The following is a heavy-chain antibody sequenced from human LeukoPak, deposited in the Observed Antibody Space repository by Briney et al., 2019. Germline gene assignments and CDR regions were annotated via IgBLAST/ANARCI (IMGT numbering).Heavy chain of an antibody. CDR3: ARAYFEY. CDR1: GFTFRNYW. CDR2: IKQDGSEK. V-gene: IGHV3-7*01. J-gene: IGHJ4*02. Sequence: GGSLRLSCAASGFTFRNYWMQWVRQVPGKGLEWVANIKQDGSEKYYVDSVKGRFTISRDNAKNSLYLQMDSLRAEDTAVYYCARAYFEYWGQGTLVTVSS.